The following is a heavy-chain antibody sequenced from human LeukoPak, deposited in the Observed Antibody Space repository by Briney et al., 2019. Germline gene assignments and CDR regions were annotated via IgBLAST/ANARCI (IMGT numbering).Heavy chain of an antibody. CDR3: ARRIGVTGGYAFDI. CDR2: IYSGGST. J-gene: IGHJ3*02. D-gene: IGHD2-21*02. Sequence: GGSLRLSCAASGFTVSSNYMSWARQAPGKGLEWVSVIYSGGSTYYADSVKGRFTISRHNSKNTLYLQMNSLRAEDTAVYYCARRIGVTGGYAFDIWGQGTMVTVSS. CDR1: GFTVSSNY. V-gene: IGHV3-53*04.